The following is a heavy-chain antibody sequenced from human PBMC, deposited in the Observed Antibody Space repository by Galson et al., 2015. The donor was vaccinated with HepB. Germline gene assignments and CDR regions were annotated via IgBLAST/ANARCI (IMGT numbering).Heavy chain of an antibody. J-gene: IGHJ4*02. CDR2: IIPILGIA. Sequence: SVKVSCKASGDTFSSYTISWVRQAPGQGLEWMGRIIPILGIANYAQKFQGRVTITADKSTSTAYMELSSLRSEDTAVYYCARGQLVRPPNFDYWGQGTLVTVPS. D-gene: IGHD6-13*01. V-gene: IGHV1-69*02. CDR3: ARGQLVRPPNFDY. CDR1: GDTFSSYT.